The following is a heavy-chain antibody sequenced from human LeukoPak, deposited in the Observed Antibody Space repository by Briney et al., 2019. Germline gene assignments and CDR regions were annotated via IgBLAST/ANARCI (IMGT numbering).Heavy chain of an antibody. Sequence: PGGSLRLSCAASGFTFSSYSMNWVRQAPGKGLEWVGFIRSKAYGGTTEYAASVKGRFTISRDDSKSIAYLQMNSLKTEDTAVYYCTRSLLRDGYNPGDFAFDIWGQGTMVTVSS. CDR3: TRSLLRDGYNPGDFAFDI. V-gene: IGHV3-49*04. CDR1: GFTFSSYS. D-gene: IGHD5-24*01. J-gene: IGHJ3*02. CDR2: IRSKAYGGTT.